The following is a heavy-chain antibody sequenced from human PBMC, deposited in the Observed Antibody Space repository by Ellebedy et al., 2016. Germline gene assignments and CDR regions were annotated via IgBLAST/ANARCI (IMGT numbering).Heavy chain of an antibody. D-gene: IGHD3-10*01. CDR3: ARGPITMVRGVIEHFQH. CDR1: GGSISSSSYY. V-gene: IGHV4-39*07. CDR2: IYHSGST. Sequence: SETLSLTCTVSGGSISSSSYYWGWIRQPPGKGLEWIGSIYHSGSTYYNPSLKSRVTISVDTSKNQFSLKLSSVTAADTAVYYCARGPITMVRGVIEHFQHWGQGTLVTVSS. J-gene: IGHJ1*01.